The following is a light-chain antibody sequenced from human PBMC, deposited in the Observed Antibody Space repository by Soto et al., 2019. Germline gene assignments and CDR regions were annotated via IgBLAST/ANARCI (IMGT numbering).Light chain of an antibody. Sequence: QSALTQPASVSGSPGQSITISCTGTSSDVGGYNYVSWYQQHPGKAPNLMIYDVSNRPSGVSNRFSGSKSGNTASLTISGLQPEDEADYFCASYTRSNSYAFGTGTKLTVL. CDR3: ASYTRSNSYA. J-gene: IGLJ1*01. V-gene: IGLV2-14*03. CDR2: DVS. CDR1: SSDVGGYNY.